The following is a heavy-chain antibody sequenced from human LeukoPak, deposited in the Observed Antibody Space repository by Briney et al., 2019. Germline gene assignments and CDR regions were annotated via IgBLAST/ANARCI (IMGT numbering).Heavy chain of an antibody. CDR3: ARVSQGGYDLGLFDY. CDR2: IYYSGST. Sequence: SETLSLTCTVSGGSISSGSYYWSWIRQPAGKGLEWIGYIYYSGSTNYNPSLKSRVTISVDTSKNQFSLKLSSVTAADTAVYYCARVSQGGYDLGLFDYWGQGTLVTVSS. D-gene: IGHD5-12*01. J-gene: IGHJ4*02. CDR1: GGSISSGSYY. V-gene: IGHV4-61*10.